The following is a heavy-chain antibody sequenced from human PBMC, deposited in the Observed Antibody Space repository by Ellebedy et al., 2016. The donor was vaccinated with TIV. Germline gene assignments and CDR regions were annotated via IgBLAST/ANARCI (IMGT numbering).Heavy chain of an antibody. CDR3: ARGPGFGELLRVHTDY. CDR2: MNPNSGNT. J-gene: IGHJ4*02. Sequence: AASVKVSCKASGYTFTSYDINCVRHDAGQGLEWMGWMNPNSGNTGYAQKFQGRVTMTRNTSISTAYMELSSLRSEDTAVYYCARGPGFGELLRVHTDYWGQGTLVTVSS. CDR1: GYTFTSYD. D-gene: IGHD3-10*01. V-gene: IGHV1-8*01.